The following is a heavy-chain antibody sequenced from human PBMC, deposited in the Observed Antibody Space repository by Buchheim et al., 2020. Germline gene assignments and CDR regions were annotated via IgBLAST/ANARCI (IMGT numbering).Heavy chain of an antibody. J-gene: IGHJ4*02. CDR1: GFTFSSYG. V-gene: IGHV3-23*04. CDR3: AKKVGFYLQY. Sequence: EVQLVESGGGLIQPGESLRLSCIASGFTFSSYGMSWVRQAPGKGLEWVSSISGSGGSTYHADSVKGRFSISRDNSDNTLYLQMNSLRAEDTAVYYCAKKVGFYLQYWGQGTL. D-gene: IGHD2/OR15-2a*01. CDR2: ISGSGGST.